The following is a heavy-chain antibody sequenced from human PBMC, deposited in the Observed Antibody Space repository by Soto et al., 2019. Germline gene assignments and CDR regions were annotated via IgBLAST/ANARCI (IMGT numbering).Heavy chain of an antibody. J-gene: IGHJ4*02. CDR1: GFTFSSYA. CDR3: AKDEDSSGYYLDYFDY. V-gene: IGHV3-23*01. CDR2: ISGSGGST. Sequence: EVQLLESGGGLVQPGGSLRLSCAASGFTFSSYAMSWVRQAPGKGLEWVSAISGSGGSTYYADSVKGRFTLSRDNSKNTLYLQMNSLRAEDTAVYYCAKDEDSSGYYLDYFDYWGQGTLVTVSS. D-gene: IGHD3-22*01.